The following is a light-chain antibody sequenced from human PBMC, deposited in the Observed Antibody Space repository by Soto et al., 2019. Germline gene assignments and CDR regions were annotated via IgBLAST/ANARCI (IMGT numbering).Light chain of an antibody. CDR2: VVS. CDR3: SLYTSSDTPYV. Sequence: QSALTQPASVSGSPGQSITISCTGTSSDVGAYDYVSWYQQHPDKAPKLIIYVVSNRPSGVSNRFSGSKSGNTASLTISGLQADDEAAYYCSLYTSSDTPYVFGTGTKLTVL. J-gene: IGLJ1*01. CDR1: SSDVGAYDY. V-gene: IGLV2-14*01.